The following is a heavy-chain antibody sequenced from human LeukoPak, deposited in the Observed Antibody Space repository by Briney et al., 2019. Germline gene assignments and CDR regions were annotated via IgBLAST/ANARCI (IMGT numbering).Heavy chain of an antibody. Sequence: GESLKISCKGSGYLFISHWIGWVRQMPGKGLEWIGIIYPGDSDTRYSPSFQGQVTMSADKSISTAYLQWSSLKASDTAMYYCARHLKQVIAVPGSFDYWGQGTLVTVSS. CDR1: GYLFISHW. CDR2: IYPGDSDT. V-gene: IGHV5-51*01. CDR3: ARHLKQVIAVPGSFDY. D-gene: IGHD6-19*01. J-gene: IGHJ4*02.